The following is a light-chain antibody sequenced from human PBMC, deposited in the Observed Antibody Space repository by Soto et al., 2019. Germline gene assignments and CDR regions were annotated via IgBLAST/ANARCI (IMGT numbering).Light chain of an antibody. CDR1: NIGSKS. CDR3: XVWDSSSDHVV. J-gene: IGLJ2*01. CDR2: XXX. Sequence: SYELTQPPSVSVAPGKTARITCGGNNIGSKSVHWYQQKPGQAPVMVIYXXXXXPSXXPXXXXXXXSGNTATLTISRVEAXXXXXXXXXVWDSSSDHVVFGEGTKLTVL. V-gene: IGLV3-21*04.